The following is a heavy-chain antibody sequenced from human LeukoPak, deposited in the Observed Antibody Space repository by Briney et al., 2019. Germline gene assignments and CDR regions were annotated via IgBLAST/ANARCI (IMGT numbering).Heavy chain of an antibody. V-gene: IGHV5-51*01. CDR2: IYPGDSDT. CDR3: ARQTSIGYGPDAFDV. D-gene: IGHD6-6*01. J-gene: IGHJ3*01. CDR1: GYSFTSYW. Sequence: GESLKISCKGSGYSFTSYWIGWVRQMPGKGLEWMGIIYPGDSDTRYSPSFQGQVTISADKSISTAYLQWSSLKASDTAMYYCARQTSIGYGPDAFDVWGQGTMVTVSS.